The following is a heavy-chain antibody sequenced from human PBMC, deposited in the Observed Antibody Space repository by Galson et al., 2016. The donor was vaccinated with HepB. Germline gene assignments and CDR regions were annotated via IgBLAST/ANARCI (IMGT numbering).Heavy chain of an antibody. CDR1: GFTFSNYW. CDR2: IFADWSRS. J-gene: IGHJ4*02. CDR3: ATMGPHYYDRSGLRQVDS. Sequence: SLRLSCAASGFTFSNYWMHWVRQPPGKGLMWVSRIFADWSRSGYADSVKGRVTISSDNTKNTVILQMNSLGAEDTAVYYCATMGPHYYDRSGLRQVDSWGQGTLVTVSS. D-gene: IGHD3-22*01. V-gene: IGHV3-74*01.